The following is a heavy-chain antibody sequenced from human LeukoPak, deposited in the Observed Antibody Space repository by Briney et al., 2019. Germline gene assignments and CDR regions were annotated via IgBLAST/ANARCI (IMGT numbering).Heavy chain of an antibody. D-gene: IGHD2-2*01. J-gene: IGHJ4*02. CDR1: GGSISYSY. CDR2: IYDSGNT. Sequence: SSETLSLTCTVSGGSISYSYWSWIRQPPGEGPEWVGYIYDSGNTNYNPSLKSRVTISVDTSKNQFSLRLSSVTAADTAVYYCARVARCTSCFDVDYWGQETLVTVSS. V-gene: IGHV4-59*01. CDR3: ARVARCTSCFDVDY.